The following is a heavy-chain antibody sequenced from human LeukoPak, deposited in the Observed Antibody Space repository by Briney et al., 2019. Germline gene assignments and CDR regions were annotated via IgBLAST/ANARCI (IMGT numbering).Heavy chain of an antibody. V-gene: IGHV1-3*01. Sequence: ASVKVSCKASGYTFTSYAMHWVRQAPGQRLEWMGWINAGNGNTKYSQKFQGRVTITRDTSASTAYMELSSLRSEDTAVYYCARVTTHCSGGSCYSDWFDPWGQEPWSPSPQ. CDR2: INAGNGNT. J-gene: IGHJ5*02. D-gene: IGHD2-15*01. CDR3: ARVTTHCSGGSCYSDWFDP. CDR1: GYTFTSYA.